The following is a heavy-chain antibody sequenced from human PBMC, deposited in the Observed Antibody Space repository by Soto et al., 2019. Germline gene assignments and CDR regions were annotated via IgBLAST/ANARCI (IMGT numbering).Heavy chain of an antibody. J-gene: IGHJ5*01. CDR1: GGSISSYY. D-gene: IGHD3-10*02. CDR3: ASMIGDPVLSFDS. Sequence: QVQLQESGPGLVKPSETLSLTCTVSGGSISSYYWSWIRQPPGKGLEWIGFIFYSGSTSYNPSLMSRVTISIVTSDYHFSLKLNSVTAAYTAVYYCASMIGDPVLSFDSWGQGTLVAVSS. V-gene: IGHV4-59*01. CDR2: IFYSGST.